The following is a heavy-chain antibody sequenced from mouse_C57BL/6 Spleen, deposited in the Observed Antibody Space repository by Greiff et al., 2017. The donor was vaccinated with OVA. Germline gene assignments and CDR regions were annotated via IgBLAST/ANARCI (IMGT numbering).Heavy chain of an antibody. CDR1: GYTFTDYY. Sequence: VMLVESGPELVKPGASVKISCKASGYTFTDYYINWVKQRPGQGLEWIGWIFPGSGSTYYNEKFKGNATLTVDKSSSTAYMLLSSLTSEYSAVYCCARKGAYGNYGWYFDVWGTGTTVTVSS. CDR2: IFPGSGST. V-gene: IGHV1-75*01. D-gene: IGHD2-1*01. CDR3: ARKGAYGNYGWYFDV. J-gene: IGHJ1*03.